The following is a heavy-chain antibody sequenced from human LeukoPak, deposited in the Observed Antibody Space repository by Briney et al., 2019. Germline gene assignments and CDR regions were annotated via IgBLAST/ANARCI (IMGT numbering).Heavy chain of an antibody. CDR1: GYSISSGYY. Sequence: SETLSLTCTVSGYSISSGYYWGWIRQPPGKGLEWIGSIYYSGSTYYNPSLKSRVTISVDTSKNQFSLKLSSVTAADTAVYYCAGQVYYDFWSGYYRFYFDYWGQGTLVTVSS. D-gene: IGHD3-3*01. J-gene: IGHJ4*02. V-gene: IGHV4-38-2*02. CDR2: IYYSGST. CDR3: AGQVYYDFWSGYYRFYFDY.